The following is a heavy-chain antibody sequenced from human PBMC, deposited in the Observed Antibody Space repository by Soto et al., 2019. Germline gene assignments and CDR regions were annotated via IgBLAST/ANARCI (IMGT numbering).Heavy chain of an antibody. CDR1: GFTFSSYW. J-gene: IGHJ4*02. CDR2: IDEYGSTI. CDR3: TRDIGGKGAY. V-gene: IGHV3-74*01. Sequence: EVQLVESGGGLVQPGGSLRLSCAASGFTFSSYWMHWVRQVPGKGLQWVSRIDEYGSTINYADSVRGRFTISRDNARNTLYLEMNSLRAEDTALYYCTRDIGGKGAYWGPGTLGTVSS. D-gene: IGHD3-10*01.